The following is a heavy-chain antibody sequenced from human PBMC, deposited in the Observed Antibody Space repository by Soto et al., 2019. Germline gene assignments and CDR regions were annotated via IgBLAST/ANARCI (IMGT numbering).Heavy chain of an antibody. CDR2: INPNSGAS. V-gene: IGHV1-2*02. CDR1: GYTFTGYY. CDR3: ARVMTTVTTGELDP. D-gene: IGHD4-17*01. J-gene: IGHJ5*02. Sequence: QVQLVQSGAEVKKPGASVKVSCKASGYTFTGYYIHWVRQAPGQGLEWMGWINPNSGASKDAQKFQGRIRMTRDTSISTVYMELSSLRSDDTAVYYCARVMTTVTTGELDPWGQGTLVNVSS.